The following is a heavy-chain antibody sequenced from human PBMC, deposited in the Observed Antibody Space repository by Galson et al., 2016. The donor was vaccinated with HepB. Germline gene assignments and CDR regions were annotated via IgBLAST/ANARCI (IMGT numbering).Heavy chain of an antibody. Sequence: SLRLSCATSGLIFGNHAMGWVRQAPGKGPEWVASISGNSDDSYYADSVKGRFTISRDNFKNTLFLQLNSLRAEDTSIYYCVSDAIIVAGNFDRWGQGTLVTVSS. J-gene: IGHJ4*02. CDR1: GLIFGNHA. V-gene: IGHV3-23*01. CDR3: VSDAIIVAGNFDR. CDR2: ISGNSDDS. D-gene: IGHD5-12*01.